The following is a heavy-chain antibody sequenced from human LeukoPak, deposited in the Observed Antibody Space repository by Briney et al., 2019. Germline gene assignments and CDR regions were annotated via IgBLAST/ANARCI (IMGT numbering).Heavy chain of an antibody. V-gene: IGHV4-30-2*01. D-gene: IGHD1-26*01. Sequence: LSLTCTVSGGSISSGGYYWSWIRQPPGKGLEWIGYIYHSGSTYYNPSLKSRVTISVDTSKNQFSLKLSSVTAADTAVYYCARDFVYSGSYLQSYYFDYWGQGTLVTVSS. CDR1: GGSISSGGYY. J-gene: IGHJ4*02. CDR3: ARDFVYSGSYLQSYYFDY. CDR2: IYHSGST.